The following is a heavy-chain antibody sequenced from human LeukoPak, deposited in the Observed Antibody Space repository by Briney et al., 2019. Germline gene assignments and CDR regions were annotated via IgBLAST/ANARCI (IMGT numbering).Heavy chain of an antibody. D-gene: IGHD1-7*01. Sequence: PGGPLRLSCAASGFTFSSYAMTWVRQAPGKGLERVAVISYDGSNKYYADSVKGRFTISRDNSKNTLYLQMNSLRAEDTAVYYCARDLAWNYDYWGQGTLVTVSS. J-gene: IGHJ4*02. V-gene: IGHV3-30-3*01. CDR2: ISYDGSNK. CDR3: ARDLAWNYDY. CDR1: GFTFSSYA.